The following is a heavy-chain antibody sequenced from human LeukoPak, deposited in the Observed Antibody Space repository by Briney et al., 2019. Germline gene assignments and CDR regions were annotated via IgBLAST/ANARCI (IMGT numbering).Heavy chain of an antibody. V-gene: IGHV4-59*12. CDR1: GGSISSYY. Sequence: SETLSLTXTVSGGSISSYYWSWIRQPPGEGLEWMGYFYYSGSTTYNPSLKRRVTISVDTSKNQFPLKLSSVTAADTAVYYCARGRRITMIVVVKKENYFDYWGQGTLVTVSS. CDR2: FYYSGST. J-gene: IGHJ4*02. D-gene: IGHD3-22*01. CDR3: ARGRRITMIVVVKKENYFDY.